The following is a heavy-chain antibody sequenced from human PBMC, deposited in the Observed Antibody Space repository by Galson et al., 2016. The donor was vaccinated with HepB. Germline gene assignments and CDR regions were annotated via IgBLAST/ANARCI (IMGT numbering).Heavy chain of an antibody. CDR3: AAADV. V-gene: IGHV3-49*03. J-gene: IGHJ6*02. CDR1: GFIFGDYA. Sequence: SLRLSCATSGFIFGDYAMSWFRQAPGKGLEWVGFIRSEASGGTTQYAASVEGRFTISRDDPKGIVYLQMHSLKTEDTAAYYCAAADVWGQGTTVTVS. D-gene: IGHD2-15*01. CDR2: IRSEASGGTT.